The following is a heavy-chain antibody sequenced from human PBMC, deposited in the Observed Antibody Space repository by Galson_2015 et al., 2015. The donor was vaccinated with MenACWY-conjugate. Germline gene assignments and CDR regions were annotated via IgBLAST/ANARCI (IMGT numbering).Heavy chain of an antibody. D-gene: IGHD5-18*01. Sequence: SLRLSCAASGFTFSTYTMNWVRQAPGKGLEWVSSISSGRTYTYHADSVKGRFTISRDNMKKSLFLEMNSLRAGDTGVYYCARVGTWIHQYFYYMDVWGKGTTVTVSS. CDR3: ARVGTWIHQYFYYMDV. J-gene: IGHJ6*03. V-gene: IGHV3-21*01. CDR2: ISSGRTYT. CDR1: GFTFSTYT.